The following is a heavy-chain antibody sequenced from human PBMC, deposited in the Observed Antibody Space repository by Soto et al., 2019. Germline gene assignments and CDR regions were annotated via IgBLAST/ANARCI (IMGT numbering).Heavy chain of an antibody. J-gene: IGHJ5*02. CDR1: GFTFSSYA. V-gene: IGHV3-23*01. Sequence: GGSLRLSCAASGFTFSSYAMSWVRQAPGKGLEWVSAISGSGGNTYYADSVKGRFTVSRDNSKKMLYLEMNSLRVEDTAIYYCAKDPVPQLLPSWWFDPWGQGTRVTVSS. D-gene: IGHD2-2*01. CDR2: ISGSGGNT. CDR3: AKDPVPQLLPSWWFDP.